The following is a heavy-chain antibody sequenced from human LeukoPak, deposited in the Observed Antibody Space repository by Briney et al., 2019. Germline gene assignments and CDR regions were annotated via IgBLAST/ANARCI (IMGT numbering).Heavy chain of an antibody. V-gene: IGHV4-59*08. Sequence: PGGSLRLSCAASGFTYSSYAMSWVRQAPGKGLEWLGSIFHTGHTNYNPSLKSRVTMSVDTSKNQFSLKLSSVTAADTAVYYCASQGYSYGFSKPNWFDPWGQGTLVTVSS. CDR2: IFHTGHT. D-gene: IGHD5-18*01. CDR3: ASQGYSYGFSKPNWFDP. J-gene: IGHJ5*02. CDR1: GFTYSSYA.